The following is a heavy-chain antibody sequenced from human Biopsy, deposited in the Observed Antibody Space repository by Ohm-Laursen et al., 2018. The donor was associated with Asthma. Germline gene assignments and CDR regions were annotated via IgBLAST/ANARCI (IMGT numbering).Heavy chain of an antibody. D-gene: IGHD3-3*01. CDR3: AKERYYDFWSGYPI. CDR1: GFTFSSYA. J-gene: IGHJ3*02. CDR2: MSFDGRQT. V-gene: IGHV3-30*18. Sequence: SLRLSCAAFGFTFSSYAMSWARQAPGKGLEWVAVMSFDGRQTYYADSVKGRFTISRDNSKNTLYLQMNSLRAEDTAVYYCAKERYYDFWSGYPIWGQGTMVTVSS.